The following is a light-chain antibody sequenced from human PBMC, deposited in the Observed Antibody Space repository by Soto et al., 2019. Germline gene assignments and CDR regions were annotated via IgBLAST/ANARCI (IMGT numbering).Light chain of an antibody. CDR1: SSDVGIYNI. J-gene: IGLJ1*01. V-gene: IGLV2-23*02. Sequence: QSALTQPASVSGTPGQSITISCTATSSDVGIYNIVSWYHHHPGQAPKLRIYKVSKRPSGVSNRFSGSKTGNTASLTISGLQAEDEGDYYCCSYAGSGFYGFGTGTKVTVL. CDR3: CSYAGSGFYG. CDR2: KVS.